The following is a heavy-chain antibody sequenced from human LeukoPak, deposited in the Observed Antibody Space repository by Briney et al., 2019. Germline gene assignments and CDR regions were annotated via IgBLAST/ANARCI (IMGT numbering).Heavy chain of an antibody. V-gene: IGHV3-23*01. J-gene: IGHJ6*02. CDR3: AKGRWDGDIVVVVAAEPYGMDV. CDR1: GFTFSSYA. D-gene: IGHD2-15*01. Sequence: GGSLRLSCAASGFTFSSYAMSWVRQAPGKGLEWVSAISGSGGSTYYADSVKGRFTISRDNSKNTLYLQMNSLRAEDTAVYYCAKGRWDGDIVVVVAAEPYGMDVWGQGTTVTVSS. CDR2: ISGSGGST.